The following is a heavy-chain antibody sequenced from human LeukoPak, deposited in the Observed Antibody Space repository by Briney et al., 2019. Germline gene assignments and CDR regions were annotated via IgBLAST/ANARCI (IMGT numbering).Heavy chain of an antibody. CDR2: IHPGGSDI. V-gene: IGHV5-51*01. CDR1: GYIFTSDL. D-gene: IGHD3-3*01. Sequence: GDSLKISCKASGYIFTSDLLGWVRPMPGKRLEWMGIIHPGGSDIRYRPSCQGQVTISADKSINTVYLQWSRLKASDTAIYLCAGGDVLSDYNWFDSWGQGTLVTVS. CDR3: AGGDVLSDYNWFDS. J-gene: IGHJ5*01.